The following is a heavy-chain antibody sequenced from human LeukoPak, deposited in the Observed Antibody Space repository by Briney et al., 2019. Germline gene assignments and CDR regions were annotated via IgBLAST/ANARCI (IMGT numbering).Heavy chain of an antibody. CDR3: AKFSGSDYQPGYFDH. Sequence: GGSLRLSCAASGFTFDDFAMHWVRQTPGKGLQWVSGISWNSGNIGYADHVRGRFTISRDNAKNSLHLQMNSLTTEDTALYYCAKFSGSDYQPGYFDHWGQGTVVTVSS. CDR2: ISWNSGNI. CDR1: GFTFDDFA. D-gene: IGHD2-21*01. V-gene: IGHV3-9*01. J-gene: IGHJ4*02.